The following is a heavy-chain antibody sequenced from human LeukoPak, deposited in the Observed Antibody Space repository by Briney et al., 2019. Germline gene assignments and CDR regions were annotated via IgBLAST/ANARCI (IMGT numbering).Heavy chain of an antibody. CDR1: GYTFTSYD. V-gene: IGHV1-8*03. CDR3: ARVMLGGMDV. CDR2: MNPTSGNT. J-gene: IGHJ6*02. D-gene: IGHD3-10*02. Sequence: GASVKVSCKASGYTFTSYDINWVRQATGQGLEWMGWMNPTSGNTGYAQEFRGRVTITMSPSISTAYMELRSLRSDDTAVYYCARVMLGGMDVWGQGTTVTVSS.